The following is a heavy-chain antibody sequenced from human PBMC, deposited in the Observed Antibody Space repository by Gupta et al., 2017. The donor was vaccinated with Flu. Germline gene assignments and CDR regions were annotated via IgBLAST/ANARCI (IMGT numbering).Heavy chain of an antibody. CDR1: GFTFSSHW. CDR2: IKQDGSEK. J-gene: IGHJ4*02. D-gene: IGHD2-2*01. Sequence: EVQLVESGGGLVQPGGSLRLSCAASGFTFSSHWMSWVRQAPGKGLEWVANIKQDGSEKYYVDSVKGRFTISRDNAKNSLYLQMNSLRAEDTAVYYCARDTCSSTSCYVGAFDYWGQGTLVTVSS. CDR3: ARDTCSSTSCYVGAFDY. V-gene: IGHV3-7*04.